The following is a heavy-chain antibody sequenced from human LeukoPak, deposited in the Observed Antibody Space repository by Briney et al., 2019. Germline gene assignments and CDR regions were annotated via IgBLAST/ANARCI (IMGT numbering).Heavy chain of an antibody. Sequence: SVTVSCKASGGTFSSYAISWVRQAPGQGLEWMGGIIPIFGTANYAQKFQGGVTITADESTSTAYMELSSLRSEDTAVYYCARTRYYYGSGSYIPLNWFDPWGQGTLVTVSS. V-gene: IGHV1-69*13. J-gene: IGHJ5*02. D-gene: IGHD3-10*01. CDR3: ARTRYYYGSGSYIPLNWFDP. CDR1: GGTFSSYA. CDR2: IIPIFGTA.